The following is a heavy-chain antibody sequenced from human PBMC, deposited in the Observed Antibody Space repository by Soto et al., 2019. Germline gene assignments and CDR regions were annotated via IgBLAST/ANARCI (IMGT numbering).Heavy chain of an antibody. Sequence: QVQLVQSGAEVKKPGASVKVSCKASGYTFATYGITWVRQAPGQGLEWMGWIRGYSGKTNYAQNFQGRVTMTTDTSTSTAYMELRSLTSDDTAIHYCARLRYQELESWFDPWGQGTLVTVSS. CDR2: IRGYSGKT. D-gene: IGHD2-2*01. V-gene: IGHV1-18*04. J-gene: IGHJ5*02. CDR3: ARLRYQELESWFDP. CDR1: GYTFATYG.